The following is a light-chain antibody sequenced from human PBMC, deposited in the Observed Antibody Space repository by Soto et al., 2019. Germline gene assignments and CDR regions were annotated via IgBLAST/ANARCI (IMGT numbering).Light chain of an antibody. CDR2: WAS. J-gene: IGKJ4*01. Sequence: DIVMTQSPDSLVVSLGERATIKCKSSQSLVHRSNNKNYLTWYQKKPGQHPKLLIYWASARESGVPDRFTDSGSGTDFTLTVSILLSEDVATYCCRQYYHGLSLTFGGGTKVELK. CDR1: QSLVHRSNNKNY. V-gene: IGKV4-1*01. CDR3: RQYYHGLSLT.